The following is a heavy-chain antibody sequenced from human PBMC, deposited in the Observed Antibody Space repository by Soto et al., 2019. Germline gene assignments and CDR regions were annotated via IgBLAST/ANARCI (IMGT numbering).Heavy chain of an antibody. Sequence: GGSLRLSCAASGFTFDDYAMHWVRQAPGKGLEWVSGISWNSGSIGYADSVKGRFTISRDNAKNSLYLQMNSLRAEDTALYYCAKDMTLEWLLSAFDYRAQRTPVTVSS. J-gene: IGHJ4*02. V-gene: IGHV3-9*01. CDR1: GFTFDDYA. CDR2: ISWNSGSI. D-gene: IGHD3-3*01. CDR3: AKDMTLEWLLSAFDY.